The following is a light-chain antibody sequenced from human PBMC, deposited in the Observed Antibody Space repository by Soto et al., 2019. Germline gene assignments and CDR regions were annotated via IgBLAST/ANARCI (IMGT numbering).Light chain of an antibody. V-gene: IGKV2-24*01. J-gene: IGKJ2*01. Sequence: DIVLTQTPLSSPVTLGQPASISCKSSQSLVHTDGNTYLSWLQRRPGQPPRVLIYRVSNRVSGVPDRFSGSGAVTDFTLKISSVEAEDVGVYYCLQAAQSFHTFCQGTNLEIK. CDR2: RVS. CDR1: QSLVHTDGNTY. CDR3: LQAAQSFHT.